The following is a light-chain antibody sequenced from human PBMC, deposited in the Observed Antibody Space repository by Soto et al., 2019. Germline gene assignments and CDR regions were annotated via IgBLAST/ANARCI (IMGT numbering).Light chain of an antibody. Sequence: SPLPLSPSLGDRATITCRASQTIGTYVNWYRQKSGAAPELLIYDASTLQSGVPSRFRGGASGTDFTLTISSLQLDDFATYYCQQSYNPPLPFGQRSKV. J-gene: IGKJ1*01. CDR3: QQSYNPPLP. CDR1: QTIGTY. V-gene: IGKV1-39*01. CDR2: DAS.